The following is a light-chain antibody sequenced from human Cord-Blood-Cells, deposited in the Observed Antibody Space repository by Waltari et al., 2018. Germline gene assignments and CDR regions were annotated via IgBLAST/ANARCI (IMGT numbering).Light chain of an antibody. Sequence: DIQMTQSPSSLSASVGDRCTLTCLASQIISSYLNWYQQNPWTAPKLLIYAASSLQSGVPSRFSGSGSGTDFTLTISRLQPEDFATYYCQQSYSTPRSFGQGTKVEIK. CDR3: QQSYSTPRS. CDR1: QIISSY. CDR2: AAS. J-gene: IGKJ1*01. V-gene: IGKV1-39*01.